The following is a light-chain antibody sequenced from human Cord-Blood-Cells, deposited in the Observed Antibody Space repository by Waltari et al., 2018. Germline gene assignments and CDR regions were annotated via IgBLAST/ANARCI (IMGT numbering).Light chain of an antibody. Sequence: SYELTQPPSVSVSPGQTDSIPCSGNKLGDKYACWYQQKQGQSPVLIIYQDSKRPSGIPERFSGSHSGNTATLTISGTQAMDEADYYCQAWDSSTYVFGTGTKVTVL. CDR2: QDS. V-gene: IGLV3-1*01. CDR1: KLGDKY. CDR3: QAWDSSTYV. J-gene: IGLJ1*01.